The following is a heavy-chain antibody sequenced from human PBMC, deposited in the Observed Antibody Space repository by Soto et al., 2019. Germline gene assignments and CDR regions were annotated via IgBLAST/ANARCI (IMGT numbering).Heavy chain of an antibody. CDR2: ISYDGSNK. CDR1: GFTFSSYG. CDR3: AKDSSHQQLVHYGMDV. Sequence: QVQLVESGGGVVQPARSLRLSCAASGFTFSSYGMHWVRQAPGKGLEWVAVISYDGSNKYYADSVKGRFTISRDNSKNTLYLQMNSLRAEDTAVYYCAKDSSHQQLVHYGMDVWGQGTTVTVSS. D-gene: IGHD6-13*01. J-gene: IGHJ6*02. V-gene: IGHV3-30*18.